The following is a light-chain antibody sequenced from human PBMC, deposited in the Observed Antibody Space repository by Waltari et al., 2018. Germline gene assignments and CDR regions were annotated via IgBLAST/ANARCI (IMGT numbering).Light chain of an antibody. CDR1: QSVSRT. Sequence: EIVLTQSPGTLSLSPGDRATLSCRASQSVSRTLAWYQQKPGQAPKLPIYGASIRATGIPDRFTGSGSGTDFSLTISSLEPEDFAIYFCQHYVRLPATFGQGTKVEIK. CDR2: GAS. CDR3: QHYVRLPAT. V-gene: IGKV3-20*01. J-gene: IGKJ1*01.